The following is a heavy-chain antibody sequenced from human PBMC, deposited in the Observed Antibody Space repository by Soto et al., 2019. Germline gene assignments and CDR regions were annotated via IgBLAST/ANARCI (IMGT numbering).Heavy chain of an antibody. CDR3: ARDYYDSSDYTTNWFDP. CDR1: GGSISSSRYY. CDR2: IYHTGNT. J-gene: IGHJ5*02. D-gene: IGHD3-22*01. V-gene: IGHV4-39*01. Sequence: SETLSLTCTVSGGSISSSRYYWAWIRQPPGKGLEWIGSIYHTGNTYYNPSLRSRVTISVDTSKNQFSLKLTSVTAADTAVYYCARDYYDSSDYTTNWFDPWGQRTLVTVSS.